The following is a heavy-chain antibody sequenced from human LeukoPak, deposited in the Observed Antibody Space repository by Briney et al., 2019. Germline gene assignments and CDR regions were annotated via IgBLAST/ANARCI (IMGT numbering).Heavy chain of an antibody. Sequence: PSETLSLTCAVYGGSFSGYYWSWIRQPPGKGLEWIGSIYYSGSTYYNPSLKSRVTISVDTSKNQFSLKLSSVTAADTAVYYCARPPMVRGVIDAFDIWGQGTMVTVSS. CDR3: ARPPMVRGVIDAFDI. CDR2: IYYSGST. CDR1: GGSFSGYY. D-gene: IGHD3-10*01. J-gene: IGHJ3*02. V-gene: IGHV4-34*01.